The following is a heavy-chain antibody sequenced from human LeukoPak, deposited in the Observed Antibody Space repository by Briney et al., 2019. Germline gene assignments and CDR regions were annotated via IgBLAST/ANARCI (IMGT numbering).Heavy chain of an antibody. CDR3: ARDGSSSFDY. Sequence: PSETLSLTCAVYGGSFSGYYWSWIRQPPGKGLEWIGEINHSGSTNYNPSLKSRVTISVDKSKNQFSLKLSSVTAADTAVYYCARDGSSSFDYWGQGTLVTVSS. CDR2: INHSGST. J-gene: IGHJ4*02. D-gene: IGHD6-13*01. V-gene: IGHV4-34*01. CDR1: GGSFSGYY.